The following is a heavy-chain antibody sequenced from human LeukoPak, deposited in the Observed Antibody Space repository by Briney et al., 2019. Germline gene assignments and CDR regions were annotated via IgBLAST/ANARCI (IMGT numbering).Heavy chain of an antibody. CDR1: GGTFSSYA. D-gene: IGHD3-10*01. CDR3: ARGSITMVRGVPNWFDP. Sequence: SVKVSCKASGGTFSSYAISWVRQAPGQGLEWMGRIIPILGIANYAQKFQGRVTITADKSTSTAYMELSSLRSEDTAVYYCARGSITMVRGVPNWFDPWGQGTLVTVSS. CDR2: IIPILGIA. V-gene: IGHV1-69*04. J-gene: IGHJ5*02.